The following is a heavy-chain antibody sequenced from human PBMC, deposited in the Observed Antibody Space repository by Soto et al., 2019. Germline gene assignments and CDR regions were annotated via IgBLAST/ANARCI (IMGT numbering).Heavy chain of an antibody. CDR2: IYYSGST. CDR3: ASKFGELLADAFDI. J-gene: IGHJ3*02. V-gene: IGHV4-30-4*01. Sequence: LSLTCTVSGGSISSGDYYWSWIRQPPGKGLEWIGYIYYSGSTHYNPSLKSRVTISVDTSKNQFSLKMTSVTAADTAVYYCASKFGELLADAFDIWGQGTVVTVSS. CDR1: GGSISSGDYY. D-gene: IGHD3-10*01.